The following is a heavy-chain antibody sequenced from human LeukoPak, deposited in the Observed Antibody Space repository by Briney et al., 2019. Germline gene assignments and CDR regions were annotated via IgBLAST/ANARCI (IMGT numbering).Heavy chain of an antibody. CDR2: ISGDSTYT. CDR1: GXTFHDYY. D-gene: IGHD2-21*01. Sequence: GGSLRLSCTASGXTFHDYYMAWVRQVPGKGPEWVAHISGDSTYTNYVDSVKGRFTISRDNAKNSVSLHMNSLGAEDTAVYFCAKGAYCGAYCYPYYFDYWGQGALVTVSS. V-gene: IGHV3-11*05. J-gene: IGHJ4*02. CDR3: AKGAYCGAYCYPYYFDY.